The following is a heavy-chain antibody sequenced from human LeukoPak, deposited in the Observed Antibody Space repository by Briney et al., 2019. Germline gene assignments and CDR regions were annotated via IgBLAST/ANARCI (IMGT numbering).Heavy chain of an antibody. CDR3: ARSGGSRISRVEWGPEGPVSDYYYYMDV. V-gene: IGHV1-18*01. D-gene: IGHD1-26*01. Sequence: GASVKVSCKASGYTFTSYGISWVRQAPGQGLEWMGWISAYNGNTNYAQKLQGRVTMTTDTSTSTAYMELRSLRSDDTAVYYCARSGGSRISRVEWGPEGPVSDYYYYMDVWGKGTTVIVSS. CDR2: ISAYNGNT. CDR1: GYTFTSYG. J-gene: IGHJ6*03.